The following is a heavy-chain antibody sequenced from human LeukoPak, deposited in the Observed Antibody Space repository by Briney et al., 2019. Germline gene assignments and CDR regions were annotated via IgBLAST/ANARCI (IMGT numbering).Heavy chain of an antibody. CDR3: ARTYCSGGTCYGLDY. CDR2: THYSGST. CDR1: GGSISSYY. Sequence: KPSENLSLTCTVSGGSISSYYWSWIRQPPGKGLEWIGYTHYSGSTYYNPSLRSRLTISADTSKNQFSLRLSSVTAADTAVYYCARTYCSGGTCYGLDYWGQGTLVTACS. J-gene: IGHJ4*02. V-gene: IGHV4-59*08. D-gene: IGHD2-15*01.